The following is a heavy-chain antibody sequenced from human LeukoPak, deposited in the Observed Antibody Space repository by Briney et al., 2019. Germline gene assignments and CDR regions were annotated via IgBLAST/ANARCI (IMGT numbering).Heavy chain of an antibody. CDR3: AKVTSERRYCSGGGCYSPFDY. D-gene: IGHD2-15*01. V-gene: IGHV3-23*01. Sequence: PGGSLRLSCAASGFSFSNYAMGWVRQAPGKGLEWVSGISGSGVTTYSADSVKGRLSISRDNFKNTLYLQMKSLRAEDTAVYFCAKVTSERRYCSGGGCYSPFDYWGRGTLVTVST. CDR2: ISGSGVTT. CDR1: GFSFSNYA. J-gene: IGHJ4*02.